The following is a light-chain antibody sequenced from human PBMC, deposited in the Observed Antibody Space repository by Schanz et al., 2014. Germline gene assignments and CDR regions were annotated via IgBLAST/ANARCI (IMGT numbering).Light chain of an antibody. Sequence: EIVLTQSPGTLSLSPGERATLSCRPSQTVSSSYIAWYQHKPGQAPRLLIYGASSRATGIPDRFSGSGSGTDFTLTITSLQAEDVAVYYCQQYYSIPLTFGGGTKVEIK. J-gene: IGKJ4*01. V-gene: IGKV3-20*01. CDR3: QQYYSIPLT. CDR2: GAS. CDR1: QTVSSSY.